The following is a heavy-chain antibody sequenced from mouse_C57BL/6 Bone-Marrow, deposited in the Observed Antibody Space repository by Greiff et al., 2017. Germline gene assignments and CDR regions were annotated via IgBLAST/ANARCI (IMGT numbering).Heavy chain of an antibody. CDR3: ARTGSYWYFDV. V-gene: IGHV5-2*01. J-gene: IGHJ1*03. Sequence: EVKVVESGGGLVQPGESLKLSCESNEYEFPSHDMSWVRKTPEKRLELVAAINSDGGSTYYPDTMERRFIISRDNTMKTLYLQMSSLRSEDTALYYCARTGSYWYFDVWGTGTTVTVSS. CDR2: INSDGGST. CDR1: EYEFPSHD. D-gene: IGHD4-1*01.